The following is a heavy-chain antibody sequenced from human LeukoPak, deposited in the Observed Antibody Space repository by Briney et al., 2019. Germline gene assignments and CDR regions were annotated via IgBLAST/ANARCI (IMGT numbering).Heavy chain of an antibody. J-gene: IGHJ4*02. Sequence: SETLSLTCTVSGDSFSSYYWSWIRQPPGKGLEWIGYTYYSGSSSYNPSLKSRVTISVDTSKNQFSLTLNSVTAADTAVYYCAIVSGSGNLVFDYWGQGVLVTVAS. V-gene: IGHV4-59*08. CDR3: AIVSGSGNLVFDY. CDR2: TYYSGSS. CDR1: GDSFSSYY. D-gene: IGHD3-10*01.